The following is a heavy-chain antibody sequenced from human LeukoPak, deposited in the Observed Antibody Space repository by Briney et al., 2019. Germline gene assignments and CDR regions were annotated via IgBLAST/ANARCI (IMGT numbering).Heavy chain of an antibody. V-gene: IGHV3-23*01. CDR3: ALYGSGSYPYFDY. CDR2: ISGSGGST. D-gene: IGHD3-10*01. J-gene: IGHJ4*02. CDR1: GFTFSSYA. Sequence: SGGSLRLSCAASGFTFSSYAMSWVRQAPGKGLEWVSAISGSGGSTYYADSVKGRFTISRDNSKNTLYLQMNSLRAEDTAVYYCALYGSGSYPYFDYWGQGTLVTVSS.